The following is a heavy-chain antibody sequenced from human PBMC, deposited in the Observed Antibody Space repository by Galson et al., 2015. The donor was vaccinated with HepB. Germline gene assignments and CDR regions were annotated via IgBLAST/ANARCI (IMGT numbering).Heavy chain of an antibody. V-gene: IGHV6-1*01. CDR2: TYYRSKWYN. CDR3: ARGRSPARAFDI. D-gene: IGHD2-15*01. Sequence: CAISGDSVSSNSATWDWFRQSPSRGLEWLGRTYYRSKWYNDYAPFMTSRVIINPDTSMHQFSLQLHSVRPEDTAVYYCARGRSPARAFDIWGQGTMVTVSS. CDR1: GDSVSSNSAT. J-gene: IGHJ3*02.